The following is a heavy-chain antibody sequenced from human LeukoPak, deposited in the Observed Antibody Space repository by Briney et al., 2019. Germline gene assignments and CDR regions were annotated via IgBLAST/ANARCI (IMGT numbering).Heavy chain of an antibody. D-gene: IGHD3-3*01. V-gene: IGHV3-23*01. Sequence: GGSLRLSCAASGFAFHTYAMTWVRQAPAGGLEWVSAISGRGDSTYYPDSAKGRFTISRDNPKNAVYLQMNSLGAEDTAVYYCAKVVAYYDFWSGYYTDNWFDPWGQGTLVTVSS. J-gene: IGHJ5*02. CDR2: ISGRGDST. CDR1: GFAFHTYA. CDR3: AKVVAYYDFWSGYYTDNWFDP.